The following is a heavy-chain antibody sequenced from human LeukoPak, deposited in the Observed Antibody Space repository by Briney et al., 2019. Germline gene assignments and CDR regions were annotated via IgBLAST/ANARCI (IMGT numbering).Heavy chain of an antibody. CDR2: IYYSGST. V-gene: IGHV4-59*08. D-gene: IGHD5-24*01. Sequence: SETLSLTCAVSGGSISSYYWSWIRQPPGKGLEWIGYIYYSGSTNYKPSLKSRVTISVDTSKNQFSLKLSSVTAADTAVYYCARATGTWATGFDYWGQGTLVTVSS. J-gene: IGHJ4*02. CDR1: GGSISSYY. CDR3: ARATGTWATGFDY.